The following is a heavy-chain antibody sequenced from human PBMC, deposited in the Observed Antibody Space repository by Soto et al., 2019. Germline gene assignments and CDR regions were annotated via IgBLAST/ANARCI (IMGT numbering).Heavy chain of an antibody. V-gene: IGHV3-23*01. Sequence: GWSLRLSCRASGFSVISYVRSLVRQAPGKGLEWVSGISGSGGSTYYADSVKGRFTISREDYQNTLDLQMSSLRVEDTAVYYCGKMEGQTADYYALEVWGKGSTVTVSS. D-gene: IGHD1-1*01. CDR3: GKMEGQTADYYALEV. CDR1: GFSVISYV. J-gene: IGHJ6*04. CDR2: ISGSGGST.